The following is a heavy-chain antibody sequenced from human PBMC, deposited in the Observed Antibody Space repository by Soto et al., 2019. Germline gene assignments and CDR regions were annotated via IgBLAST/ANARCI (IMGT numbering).Heavy chain of an antibody. D-gene: IGHD3-22*01. CDR2: IIPVFGTP. J-gene: IGHJ6*02. Sequence: QVQLVQSGAEVKKPGSSVKVSCKASGGSLSNYGISWVRQAPGQGLEWMGAIIPVFGTPNYAQKFQDRVTITADESTTKGYKEVRNLTSEDTAVYYCARGDATKIVVTTYYAMDVWGQGTTVTVSS. CDR3: ARGDATKIVVTTYYAMDV. CDR1: GGSLSNYG. V-gene: IGHV1-69*12.